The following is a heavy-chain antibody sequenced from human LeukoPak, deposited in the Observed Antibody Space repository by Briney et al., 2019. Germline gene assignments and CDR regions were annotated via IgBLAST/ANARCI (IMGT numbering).Heavy chain of an antibody. V-gene: IGHV2-5*02. J-gene: IGHJ4*02. CDR3: AHTYYPYDSSGYSATPSI. CDR2: IYWDDDK. Sequence: ESGPTLANPTQTLTLTCTFSGFSLSTSGVGVGWIRQPRGKALEWLALIYWDDDKRYSPSVKSRLTITKDTSKNQVVLTMTNMDPVDTATYYCAHTYYPYDSSGYSATPSIWGQGTLVTVSS. D-gene: IGHD3-22*01. CDR1: GFSLSTSGVG.